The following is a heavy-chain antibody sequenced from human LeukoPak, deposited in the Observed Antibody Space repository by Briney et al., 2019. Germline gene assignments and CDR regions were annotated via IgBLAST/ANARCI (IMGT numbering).Heavy chain of an antibody. V-gene: IGHV4-31*03. CDR2: IYYSGST. Sequence: PSQTLCLTCTVSGGSISSGGYYWSWIRQHPGKGLEWIGYIYYSGSTYYNPSLKSRVTISVDTSKNQFSLKLSSVTAADTAVYYCARGYGSYYRFDYWGQGTLVTVSS. D-gene: IGHD1-26*01. CDR3: ARGYGSYYRFDY. CDR1: GGSISSGGYY. J-gene: IGHJ4*02.